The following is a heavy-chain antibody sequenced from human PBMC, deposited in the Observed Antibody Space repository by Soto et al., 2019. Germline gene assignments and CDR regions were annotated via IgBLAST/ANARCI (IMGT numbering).Heavy chain of an antibody. CDR2: IYYSGST. CDR1: GGSISSYY. D-gene: IGHD1-26*01. J-gene: IGHJ6*02. Sequence: SETLSLTCTVSGGSISSYYWSWIRQPPGKGLEWIGYIYYSGSTNYNPSLKSRVTISVDTSKNQFSLKLSSVTAADTAVYYCARLGSGSYYYGMDVWGQGTTVTVSS. V-gene: IGHV4-59*01. CDR3: ARLGSGSYYYGMDV.